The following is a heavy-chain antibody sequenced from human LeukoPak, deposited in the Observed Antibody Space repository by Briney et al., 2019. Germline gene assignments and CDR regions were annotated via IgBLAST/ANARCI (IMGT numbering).Heavy chain of an antibody. CDR2: IRYDGGNK. J-gene: IGHJ4*02. CDR1: GFTFSSYG. CDR3: AKEWELLRGIFDY. D-gene: IGHD1-26*01. Sequence: GGSLRLSCAASGFTFSSYGMHWVRQAPGKGLEWVAFIRYDGGNKYYADSVKGRFTISRDNSKNTLYLQMNSLRAEDTAVYYCAKEWELLRGIFDYWGQGTLVTVSS. V-gene: IGHV3-30*02.